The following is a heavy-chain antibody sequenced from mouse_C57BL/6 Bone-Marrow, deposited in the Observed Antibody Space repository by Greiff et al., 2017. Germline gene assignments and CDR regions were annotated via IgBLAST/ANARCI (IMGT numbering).Heavy chain of an antibody. CDR2: INPYNGGT. J-gene: IGHJ2*01. V-gene: IGHV1-19*01. Sequence: VQLQQSGPVLVKPGASVKMSCKASGYTFTDYYMNWVKQSPGKSLEWIGVINPYNGGTSYNQKFKGKATLTVDKSSSTDYMELNSLTSEDSAVYYCARWGYYKYYFDGWGQGTTLTVSS. CDR1: GYTFTDYY. D-gene: IGHD2-12*01. CDR3: ARWGYYKYYFDG.